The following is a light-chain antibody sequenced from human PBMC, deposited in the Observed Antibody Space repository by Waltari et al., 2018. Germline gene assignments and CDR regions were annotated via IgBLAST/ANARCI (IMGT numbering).Light chain of an antibody. CDR2: EVF. CDR3: CSYAGRGTYV. J-gene: IGLJ1*01. Sequence: QSALPQPASVSGTPGQSITIPSSGTPSCVGGFDLVPWYQQHPGEAPKLLICEVFKRPPDTSSRFSGAKSGSTASLTISGLQPEDEADYYCCSYAGRGTYVFGSGTKVTVL. V-gene: IGLV2-23*02. CDR1: PSCVGGFDL.